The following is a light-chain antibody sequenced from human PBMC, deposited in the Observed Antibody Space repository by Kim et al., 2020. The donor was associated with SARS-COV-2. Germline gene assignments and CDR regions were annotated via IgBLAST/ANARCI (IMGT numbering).Light chain of an antibody. Sequence: SSELTQDPAVSVALGQTVTITCQGDSLNTYFATWYQQKPGQAPLLVIYGKNNRPLGISDRFSGSKSGNTASLTITGTQAEDEADYFCQCRESSVKHLLFGGGTQLTVL. CDR2: GKN. CDR1: SLNTYF. J-gene: IGLJ2*01. V-gene: IGLV3-19*01. CDR3: QCRESSVKHLL.